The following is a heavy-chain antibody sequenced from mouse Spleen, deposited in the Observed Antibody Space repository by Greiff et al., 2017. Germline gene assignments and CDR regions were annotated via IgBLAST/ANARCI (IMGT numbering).Heavy chain of an antibody. CDR3: ASYYGPSGGYFDY. CDR2: INPSSGYT. D-gene: IGHD1-1*01. CDR1: GYTFTSYW. Sequence: QVQLKESGAELAKPGASVKLSCKASGYTFTSYWMHWVKQRPGQGLEWIGYINPSSGYTKYNQKFKDKATLTADKSSSTAYMQLSSLTYEDSAVYYCASYYGPSGGYFDYWGQGTTLTVSS. V-gene: IGHV1-7*01. J-gene: IGHJ2*01.